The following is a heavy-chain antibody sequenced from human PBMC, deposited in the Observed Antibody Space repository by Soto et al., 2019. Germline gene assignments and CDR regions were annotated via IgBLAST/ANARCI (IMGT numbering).Heavy chain of an antibody. CDR3: ARDKSVVPARSWWFDP. Sequence: SLRLSCAASGFTFSSYSMNWVRQAPGKGLEWVSSISSSSSYIYYADSVKGRFTISRDNAKNSLYLQMNSLRAEDTAVYYCARDKSVVPARSWWFDPWGQGTLVTVSS. D-gene: IGHD2-2*01. CDR1: GFTFSSYS. CDR2: ISSSSSYI. J-gene: IGHJ5*02. V-gene: IGHV3-21*01.